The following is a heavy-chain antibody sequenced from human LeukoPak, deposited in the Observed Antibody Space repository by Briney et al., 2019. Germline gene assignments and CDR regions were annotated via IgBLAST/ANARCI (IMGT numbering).Heavy chain of an antibody. J-gene: IGHJ4*02. Sequence: GGSLRLSCAASGFTFSSFGMHWVRQAPGKGLEWVAVISYDGNGKIYSDSVKGRFTISRDNSRNTLYLQMDSLRPEDTAVYYCAKDDIGFGEFRYWGQGTLVTVSS. V-gene: IGHV3-30*18. CDR3: AKDDIGFGEFRY. D-gene: IGHD3-10*01. CDR2: ISYDGNGK. CDR1: GFTFSSFG.